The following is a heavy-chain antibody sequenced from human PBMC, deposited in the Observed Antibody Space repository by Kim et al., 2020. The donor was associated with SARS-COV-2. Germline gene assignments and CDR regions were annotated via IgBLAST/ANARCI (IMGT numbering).Heavy chain of an antibody. CDR1: GFTFSTYS. Sequence: GGSLRLSCAASGFTFSTYSMNWVRQAPGKGLEWVSSVSSTSSYIYYADSVKGRFTISRDNAKNSLYLQMNSLRAEDTAVYYCASRKYDFWSGYQYWGQGTLVTVSS. D-gene: IGHD3-3*01. CDR3: ASRKYDFWSGYQY. V-gene: IGHV3-21*01. J-gene: IGHJ4*02. CDR2: VSSTSSYI.